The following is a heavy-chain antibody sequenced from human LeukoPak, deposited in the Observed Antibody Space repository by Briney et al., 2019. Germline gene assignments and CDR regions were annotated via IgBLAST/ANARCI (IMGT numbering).Heavy chain of an antibody. CDR2: IYTSGST. J-gene: IGHJ5*02. V-gene: IGHV4-4*07. CDR3: ARAPTFGYWFDP. CDR1: GGSMSSYY. D-gene: IGHD3-10*02. Sequence: NPSETLSLTCTVSGGSMSSYYWSWIRQPAGKGLEWIGRIYTSGSTNYNPSLKSRVTMSVDTSKNLFSLKLNSVTAADTAVYYCARAPTFGYWFDPWGQGTLVTVSS.